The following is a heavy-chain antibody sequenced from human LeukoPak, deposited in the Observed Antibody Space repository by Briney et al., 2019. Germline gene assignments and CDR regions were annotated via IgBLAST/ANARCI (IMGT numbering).Heavy chain of an antibody. CDR3: ARGTARRNPQYSSGWYT. CDR1: GDSIRSSGYY. CDR2: IYYNGRT. V-gene: IGHV4-39*07. Sequence: PSETLSLTCTVSGDSIRSSGYYWGWIRQPPGKGLECIGSIYYNGRTYYNPSLKSRVTISVDTSKNQFSLKLSSVTAADTAVYYCARGTARRNPQYSSGWYTWGQGTLVTVSS. J-gene: IGHJ5*02. D-gene: IGHD6-19*01.